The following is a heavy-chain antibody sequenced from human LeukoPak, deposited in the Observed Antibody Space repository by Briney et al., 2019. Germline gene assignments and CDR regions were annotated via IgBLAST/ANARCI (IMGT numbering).Heavy chain of an antibody. D-gene: IGHD5-18*01. CDR3: ARSYRAHQTFYSSHFFDY. J-gene: IGHJ4*02. CDR2: INHFGRT. Sequence: SETLSHTCAVYGGSFSGYYWNWIRQPLGKGLEWIGEINHFGRTKYNPSLKSRVTISGDTSKNQFSLKINSLTAADTAVYYCARSYRAHQTFYSSHFFDYWGQGTLVTVSS. CDR1: GGSFSGYY. V-gene: IGHV4-34*01.